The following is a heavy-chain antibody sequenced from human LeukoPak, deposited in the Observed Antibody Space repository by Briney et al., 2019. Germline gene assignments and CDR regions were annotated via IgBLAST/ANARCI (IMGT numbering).Heavy chain of an antibody. CDR3: ARAGTITYCGGDCYSYYFDY. Sequence: ASVKVSCKASGGTFSSYAISWVRQAPGQGLEWMGGIIPIFGTANYAQKSQGRVTITTDESTSTAYMELSSLRSEDTAVYYCARAGTITYCGGDCYSYYFDYWGQGTLVTVSS. J-gene: IGHJ4*02. CDR1: GGTFSSYA. D-gene: IGHD2-21*01. V-gene: IGHV1-69*05. CDR2: IIPIFGTA.